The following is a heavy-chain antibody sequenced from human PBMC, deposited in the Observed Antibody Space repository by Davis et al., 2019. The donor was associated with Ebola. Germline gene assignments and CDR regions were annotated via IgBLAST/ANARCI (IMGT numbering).Heavy chain of an antibody. CDR3: ARVRVVVVAATPESLYYYYGMDV. J-gene: IGHJ6*02. Sequence: SVKVSCKASGGTFSSYAISWVRQAPGQGLEWMGGIIPIFGTANYAQKFQGRVTITADKSTSTAYMELSSLRSEDTAVYYCARVRVVVVAATPESLYYYYGMDVWGQGTTVTVSS. D-gene: IGHD2-15*01. V-gene: IGHV1-69*06. CDR1: GGTFSSYA. CDR2: IIPIFGTA.